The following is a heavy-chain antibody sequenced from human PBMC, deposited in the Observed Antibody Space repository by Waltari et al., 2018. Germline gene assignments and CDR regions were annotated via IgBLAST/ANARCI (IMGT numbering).Heavy chain of an antibody. CDR2: INSDGSET. V-gene: IGHV3-74*01. Sequence: EVQLVESGGGLVQPGGSLRLSCAASGFTFSDYWLHWVRQAPGKGLVWVSRINSDGSETTYADSVRGRFTFSRDNAKKTLHLQMNSLRVDDTAVYYCVRDADYGMDVWGQGTTVTVSS. CDR1: GFTFSDYW. CDR3: VRDADYGMDV. J-gene: IGHJ6*02.